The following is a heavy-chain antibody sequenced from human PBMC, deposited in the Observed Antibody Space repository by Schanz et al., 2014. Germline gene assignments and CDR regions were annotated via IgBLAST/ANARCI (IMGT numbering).Heavy chain of an antibody. CDR2: IVPIAGIT. CDR1: GGTFSSDT. J-gene: IGHJ4*02. V-gene: IGHV1-69*02. Sequence: QVQLVQSGAEVKKPGSSVKVSCKASGGTFSSDTFSWVRQAPGQGLEWMGRIVPIAGITNYAQRFQGRVTITAYKSTDTAYMELSSLRSEDTAVYYCARGYGDSPTDFWGQGTLVTVSS. CDR3: ARGYGDSPTDF. D-gene: IGHD4-17*01.